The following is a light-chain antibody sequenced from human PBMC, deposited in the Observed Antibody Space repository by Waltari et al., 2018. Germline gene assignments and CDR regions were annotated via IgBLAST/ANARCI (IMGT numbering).Light chain of an antibody. CDR3: QHYVRLPAT. CDR1: QSVSRA. J-gene: IGKJ1*01. Sequence: EIVLTQSPGTLSSCPGERITVSCRASQSVSRAVALYQQKPGQAPRLLIFGASNRATGIPDRFSGSGSETDFSLTISRLEPEDFAVYYCQHYVRLPATFGRGTKVEIK. CDR2: GAS. V-gene: IGKV3-20*01.